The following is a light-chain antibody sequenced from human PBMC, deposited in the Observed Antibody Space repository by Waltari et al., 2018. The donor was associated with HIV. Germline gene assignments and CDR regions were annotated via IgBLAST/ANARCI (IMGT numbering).Light chain of an antibody. V-gene: IGLV8-61*01. J-gene: IGLJ1*01. Sequence: QTVVTQEPSFSVSPGGPVTLTCGLSSGSVSTIYYPRWYQHTRDHAPRTLIYGTNIRAAGCTDRFSGSIRGNKAALTITGAQADDDCDYYCVLYMGGGIYVFGSGTKVTVL. CDR2: GTN. CDR1: SGSVSTIYY. CDR3: VLYMGGGIYV.